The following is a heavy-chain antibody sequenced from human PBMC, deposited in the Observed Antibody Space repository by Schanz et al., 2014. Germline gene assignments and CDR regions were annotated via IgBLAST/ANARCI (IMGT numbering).Heavy chain of an antibody. Sequence: EVQLVESGGGLVQPGGSLRLSCAASGFTFSSYAMSWVRQAPGKGLEWVSAISGSGASTYYADSVKGRFTISRDNSKNTLYLQMNSLRAEDTAVYYCAKDQGSYGSGSYSYFDYWGQGTLXTVSS. V-gene: IGHV3-23*04. CDR1: GFTFSSYA. CDR2: ISGSGAST. CDR3: AKDQGSYGSGSYSYFDY. D-gene: IGHD3-10*01. J-gene: IGHJ4*02.